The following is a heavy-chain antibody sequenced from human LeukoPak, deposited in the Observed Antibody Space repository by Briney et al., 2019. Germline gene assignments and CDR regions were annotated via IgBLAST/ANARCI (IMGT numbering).Heavy chain of an antibody. J-gene: IGHJ4*02. CDR1: GFPFSNYA. CDR3: ATSFRGIFITFDS. D-gene: IGHD3-10*01. CDR2: ISVSGGST. Sequence: GGSLRLSCAASGFPFSNYAMSWVRQAPGKGLGWVSAISVSGGSTYYADSVKGRFTVSRDNSKNTLYLQMNSLRAEDTAVYYCATSFRGIFITFDSWGQGTLVTVSS. V-gene: IGHV3-23*01.